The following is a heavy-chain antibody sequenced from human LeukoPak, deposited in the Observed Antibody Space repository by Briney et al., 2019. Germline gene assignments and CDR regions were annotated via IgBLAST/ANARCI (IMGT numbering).Heavy chain of an antibody. J-gene: IGHJ5*02. CDR1: GGSISSYY. CDR3: ARGGSSWYFGLAYWFDP. D-gene: IGHD6-13*01. Sequence: SETLSLTCTVSGGSISSYYWSWIRQPPGKGLEWIGYIYYSGSTNYNPSLKSRVTISVDTSKNQFSLKLSSVTAADTAVYYCARGGSSWYFGLAYWFDPWGQGTLVTVSS. V-gene: IGHV4-59*01. CDR2: IYYSGST.